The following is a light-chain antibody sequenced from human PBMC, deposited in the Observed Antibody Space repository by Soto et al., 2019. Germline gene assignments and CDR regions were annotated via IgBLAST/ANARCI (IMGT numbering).Light chain of an antibody. CDR2: EGS. CDR1: SSDVGRYNI. CDR3: SSFTSFNTWV. V-gene: IGLV2-23*01. Sequence: QSALTQPASVSGSPGQSITISCTGSSSDVGRYNIVSWYQQHPGKAPKLMIYEGSQRPSGVSDRFSGSKSGNTASLTISGLQAEDEADYYCSSFTSFNTWVFGGGTQLTVL. J-gene: IGLJ7*01.